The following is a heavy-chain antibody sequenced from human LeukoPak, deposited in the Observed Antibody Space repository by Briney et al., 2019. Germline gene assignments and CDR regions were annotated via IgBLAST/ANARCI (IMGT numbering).Heavy chain of an antibody. CDR1: GYTFTGYY. Sequence: ASVKVSCKASGYTFTGYYMHWVRQAPGQGLEWMGWISPNSGGTNYAQRFQGRVTMTRDTSISTAYMELSRLTSDDTAVYYCAKDYGDNSFDYWGQGTLVTVSS. CDR2: ISPNSGGT. D-gene: IGHD4-17*01. V-gene: IGHV1-2*02. J-gene: IGHJ4*02. CDR3: AKDYGDNSFDY.